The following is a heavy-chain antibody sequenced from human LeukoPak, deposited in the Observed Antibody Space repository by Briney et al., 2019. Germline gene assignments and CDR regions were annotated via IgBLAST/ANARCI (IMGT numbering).Heavy chain of an antibody. Sequence: PGGSLRLSCAASGFTFSDYYMSWIRQAPGKGLEWVSYISSSNSYTNYADSVKGRFYADSVKGRFTISRDNSKNTLYLQMNSLRAEDTAVYYCARPYGSGAADGMDVWGQGTTVTVSS. V-gene: IGHV3-11*03. D-gene: IGHD3-10*01. CDR3: ARPYGSGAADGMDV. J-gene: IGHJ6*02. CDR1: GFTFSDYY. CDR2: ISSSNSYT.